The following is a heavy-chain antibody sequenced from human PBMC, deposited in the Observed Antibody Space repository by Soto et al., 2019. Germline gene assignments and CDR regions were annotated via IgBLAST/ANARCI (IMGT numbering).Heavy chain of an antibody. CDR2: VSYDGIDE. D-gene: IGHD3-9*01. J-gene: IGHJ4*02. Sequence: PGGSLRLSCAASGFTFTSFGIHWVRQAPGKGLEWVAVVSYDGIDENYAASVKGRFTISRDDSKKTAYLQMNNLESEDTAVYYCSRDDSDWFFNWGRGTLVTVSS. CDR3: SRDDSDWFFN. V-gene: IGHV3-30*03. CDR1: GFTFTSFG.